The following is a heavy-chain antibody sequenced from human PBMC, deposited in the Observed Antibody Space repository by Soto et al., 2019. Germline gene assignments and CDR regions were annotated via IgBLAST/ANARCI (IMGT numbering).Heavy chain of an antibody. Sequence: QVQLVQSGAEVKKPGSSVKVSCKASGGTFSSYAISWVRQAPGQGLEWMGGIIPIFGTANYAQKFQGRVAITEDGPTGIAYRELGSLGGEDAAVDFCGIELGGGAAAARGDYWGQGTLVTVSS. J-gene: IGHJ4*02. CDR2: IIPIFGTA. V-gene: IGHV1-69*01. D-gene: IGHD6-13*01. CDR1: GGTFSSYA. CDR3: GIELGGGAAAARGDY.